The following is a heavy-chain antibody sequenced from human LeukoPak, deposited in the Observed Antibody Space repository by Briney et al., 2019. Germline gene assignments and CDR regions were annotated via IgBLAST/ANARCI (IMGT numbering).Heavy chain of an antibody. CDR3: TVDSTAPYGIDY. V-gene: IGHV1-2*02. J-gene: IGHJ4*02. Sequence: ASVKVSCKASGYTFTGYYMHWVRQAPGQGLEWMGWMNPNSGGTNYAQKFQGRVTMTRDTSISTAYMELSRLRSDDTAVYYCTVDSTAPYGIDYWGQGTLVTVSS. CDR2: MNPNSGGT. CDR1: GYTFTGYY. D-gene: IGHD2/OR15-2a*01.